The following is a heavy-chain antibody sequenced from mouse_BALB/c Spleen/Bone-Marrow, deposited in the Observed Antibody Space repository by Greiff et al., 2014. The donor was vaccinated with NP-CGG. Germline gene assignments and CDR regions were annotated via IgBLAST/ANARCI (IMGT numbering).Heavy chain of an antibody. CDR2: ISYDGNN. Sequence: SLTFSFTCSPLTPGFFCKWISQFSGNKLEWMGHISYDGNNNYNPSLKNRISITRDTSKNQFFLKLNSVTTEDTATYYCAREGIYDGDWDYARDYGGQGTSVTVSS. CDR1: CSPLTPGFF. J-gene: IGHJ4*01. D-gene: IGHD2-3*01. V-gene: IGHV3-6*02. CDR3: AREGIYDGDWDYARDY.